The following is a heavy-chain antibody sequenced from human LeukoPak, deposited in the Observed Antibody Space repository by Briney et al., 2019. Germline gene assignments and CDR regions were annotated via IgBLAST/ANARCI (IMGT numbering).Heavy chain of an antibody. CDR2: INDNGGRT. D-gene: IGHD1-14*01. Sequence: GGSLRLSCAVSGFTFSSSAMSWVRQAPGKGLEWVSAINDNGGRTYYADSVKGRFTISRDNSKNTLYLQMNSLRAEDTAVYYCAKDRMVLGYWGQGTLVTVSS. CDR3: AKDRMVLGY. CDR1: GFTFSSSA. V-gene: IGHV3-23*01. J-gene: IGHJ4*02.